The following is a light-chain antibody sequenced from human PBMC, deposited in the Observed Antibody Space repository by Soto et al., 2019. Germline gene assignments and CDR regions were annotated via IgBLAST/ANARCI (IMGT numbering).Light chain of an antibody. V-gene: IGLV3-21*02. CDR2: DDS. CDR3: QVWDSGSDHYV. CDR1: NIVTKS. J-gene: IGLJ1*01. Sequence: SYELTQPPSVSVAPGQTARITCGGNNIVTKSVHWYQQKPGQAPVVVVYDDSDRPSGIPERFSGSNSGNTATLTISRVEAGDEADYYCQVWDSGSDHYVFGTGTKVIVL.